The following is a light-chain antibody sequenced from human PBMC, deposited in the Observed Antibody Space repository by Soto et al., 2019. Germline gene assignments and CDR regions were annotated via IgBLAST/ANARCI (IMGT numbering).Light chain of an antibody. CDR2: DTS. CDR3: KHRNSWPVT. J-gene: IGKJ4*01. CDR1: QSISRS. V-gene: IGKV3-11*01. Sequence: DILLTQSPSTLSSSAGDRATLSCRASQSISRSLAWYQQKPGKAHKLLISDTSSMESGIPSRFSGSGSGTEFTLTIRSLEPEDFAAYYCKHRNSWPVTFGGGTKVDIK.